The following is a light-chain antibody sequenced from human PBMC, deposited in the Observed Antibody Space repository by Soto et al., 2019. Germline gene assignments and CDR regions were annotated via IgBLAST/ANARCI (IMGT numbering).Light chain of an antibody. CDR3: SSFTGASTI. CDR1: SSDVGGYNY. V-gene: IGLV2-8*01. Sequence: QSALTQPPSASGSPGQSVTISCTGTSSDVGGYNYVSWYRQHPGKAPKLVIYEVTKRPSGVPDRFSGSKSGNTASLTVSGLQAEDEADYYCSSFTGASTIFGTGTKV. J-gene: IGLJ1*01. CDR2: EVT.